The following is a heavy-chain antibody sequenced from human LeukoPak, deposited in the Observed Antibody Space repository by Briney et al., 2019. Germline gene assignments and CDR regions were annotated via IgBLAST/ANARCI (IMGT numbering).Heavy chain of an antibody. CDR1: GASITTYY. D-gene: IGHD3-10*01. V-gene: IGHV4-59*01. Sequence: SETLSLTCTVSGASITTYYWSWIRQPPGKGLEWIGYIYFSGTTNYNPSLKSRVTISLDASNKQFSRRLNSVTAVDTAVYYCARDYGPFGVWGPGTTVTVSS. CDR3: ARDYGPFGV. CDR2: IYFSGTT. J-gene: IGHJ6*01.